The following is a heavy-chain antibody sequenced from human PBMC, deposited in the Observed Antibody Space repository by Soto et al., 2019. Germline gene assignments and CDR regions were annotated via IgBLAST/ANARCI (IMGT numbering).Heavy chain of an antibody. CDR1: GASISSYY. V-gene: IGHV4-59*01. J-gene: IGHJ6*03. CDR3: ATAVPNDYVPHYYYNDV. CDR2: ILYSGST. Sequence: SETLSLTCSVSGASISSYYWSWIRQPPGKGLEWIGYILYSGSTNYSPSLESRVTMSVDTSKNQVSLKLSSVTAADTAVYYCATAVPNDYVPHYYYNDVWAKRTTVTVSS. D-gene: IGHD4-17*01.